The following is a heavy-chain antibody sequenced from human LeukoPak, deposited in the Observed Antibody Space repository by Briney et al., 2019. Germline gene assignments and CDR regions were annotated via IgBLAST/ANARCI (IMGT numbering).Heavy chain of an antibody. CDR2: ISSSGGDT. CDR3: VKGVTYYYDTSGYYLDY. V-gene: IGHV3-64D*06. Sequence: GGSLRLSCSASGFTFISFAMHWVRQAPGKGLEYVSAISSSGGDTSHADSVKGRFTISRDNSKNTLYLQMSSLRAEDTAVYYCVKGVTYYYDTSGYYLDYWGQGTLVTVSS. D-gene: IGHD3-22*01. CDR1: GFTFISFA. J-gene: IGHJ4*02.